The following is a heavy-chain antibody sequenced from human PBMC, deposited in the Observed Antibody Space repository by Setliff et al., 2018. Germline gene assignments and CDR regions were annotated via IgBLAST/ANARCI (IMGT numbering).Heavy chain of an antibody. V-gene: IGHV4-34*01. J-gene: IGHJ6*03. Sequence: PGGSLRLSCAASGFTFDDYGMSWIRQPPGKGLEWIGEINHSGSTNYNPSLKSRVTISVDTSKNQFSLNLSSVTAADTAVYYCARMSGFLYMDVWGKGTTVTVSS. CDR2: INHSGST. D-gene: IGHD3-3*01. CDR3: ARMSGFLYMDV. CDR1: GFTFDDYG.